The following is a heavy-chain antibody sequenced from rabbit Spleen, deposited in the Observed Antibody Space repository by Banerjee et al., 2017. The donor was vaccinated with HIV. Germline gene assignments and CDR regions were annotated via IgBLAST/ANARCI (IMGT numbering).Heavy chain of an antibody. CDR1: GFSFNSGYD. V-gene: IGHV1S7*01. J-gene: IGHJ4*01. Sequence: QLEESGGGLVKPGASLTLTCKASGFSFNSGYDMCWVRQAPGKGLEWIGYIDPVFGSAYYASWVNGRFSISRENTQNTVSLQLNSLTAADTATYFCARGPTNSVYASYFTLWAQAPWSPS. CDR2: IDPVFGSA. CDR3: ARGPTNSVYASYFTL. D-gene: IGHD1-1*01.